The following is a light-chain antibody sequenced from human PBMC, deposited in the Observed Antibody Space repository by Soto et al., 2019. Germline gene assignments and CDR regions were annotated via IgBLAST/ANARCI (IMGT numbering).Light chain of an antibody. J-gene: IGKJ1*01. CDR3: HQYGSAPRT. CDR1: QSVGSSF. V-gene: IGKV3-20*01. Sequence: EIVLTQSPGTLSLSPGERATLSCRASQSVGSSFLAWYQQKPGQAPRLLIYGASSRATGIPDRFSGSGSGTDFALTIRRLEPEDFAIYFCHQYGSAPRTFGQGAKVEIK. CDR2: GAS.